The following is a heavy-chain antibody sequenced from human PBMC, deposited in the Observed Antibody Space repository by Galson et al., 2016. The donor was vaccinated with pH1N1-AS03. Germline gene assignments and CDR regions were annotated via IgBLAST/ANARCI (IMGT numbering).Heavy chain of an antibody. CDR1: GGFFGSHS. V-gene: IGHV4-59*11. CDR3: ARYTYESAAGGYFFDY. Sequence: SETLSLTCTVSGGFFGSHSWSWVRQSPGKGLECIGYIYSSGSAIYNPSFRSRVTISIDTSRNQFSLRVNSVTAAATAVYYCARYTYESAAGGYFFDYWGHGTLVTVSS. D-gene: IGHD5-18*01. J-gene: IGHJ4*01. CDR2: IYSSGSA.